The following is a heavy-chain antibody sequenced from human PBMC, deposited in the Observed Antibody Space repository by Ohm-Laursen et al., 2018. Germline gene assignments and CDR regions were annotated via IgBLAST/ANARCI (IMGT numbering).Heavy chain of an antibody. CDR2: ISGSGDAT. CDR3: AKGPGTGWYYFDY. CDR1: GFTFSSYV. D-gene: IGHD6-19*01. V-gene: IGHV3-23*01. Sequence: SLRLSCSASGFTFSSYVMTWVRQAPGKGLEWVSIISGSGDATHNADSVKGRFTISRDNSKSTLYLQMNSLRAEDTAMYYCAKGPGTGWYYFDYWGQGILVTVSS. J-gene: IGHJ4*02.